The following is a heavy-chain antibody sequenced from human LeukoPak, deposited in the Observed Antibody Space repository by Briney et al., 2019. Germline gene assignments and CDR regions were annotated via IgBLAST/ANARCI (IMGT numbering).Heavy chain of an antibody. CDR3: ARGVVRGVIRLLDYYYYMDV. Sequence: GASVKVSCKASGYTFTSYGISWVRQAPGQGLEWMGWISAYNGNTNYAQKLQGRVTMTTGTSTSTAYMELRSLRSDDTAVYYCARGVVRGVIRLLDYYYYMDVWGKGTTVTISS. CDR1: GYTFTSYG. CDR2: ISAYNGNT. V-gene: IGHV1-18*01. J-gene: IGHJ6*03. D-gene: IGHD3-10*01.